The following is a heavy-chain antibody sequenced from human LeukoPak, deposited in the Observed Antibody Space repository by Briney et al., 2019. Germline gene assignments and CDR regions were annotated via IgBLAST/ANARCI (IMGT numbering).Heavy chain of an antibody. Sequence: GGSLRLSCAASGFTFSSYSMNWVRQAPGKGLEWASSISSSSSYIYYADSVKGRFTISRDNAKNSLYLQMNSLRAEDTAVYYCARARASSGRGPSNWFDPWGQGTLVTVSS. CDR2: ISSSSSYI. V-gene: IGHV3-21*01. D-gene: IGHD6-19*01. J-gene: IGHJ5*02. CDR3: ARARASSGRGPSNWFDP. CDR1: GFTFSSYS.